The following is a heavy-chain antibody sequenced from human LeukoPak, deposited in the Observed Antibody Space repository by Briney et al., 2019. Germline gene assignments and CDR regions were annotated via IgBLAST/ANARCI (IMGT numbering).Heavy chain of an antibody. CDR3: ARWGSSSSAPGDY. CDR1: GGSISSGGYY. Sequence: SQTLSLTCTVSGGSISSGGYYWSWTRQHPGKGLEWIGYIYYSGSTYYNPSLKSRVTISVDTSKNQFSLKLSSVTAADTAVYYCARWGSSSSAPGDYWGQGTLVTVSS. CDR2: IYYSGST. V-gene: IGHV4-31*03. D-gene: IGHD6-13*01. J-gene: IGHJ4*02.